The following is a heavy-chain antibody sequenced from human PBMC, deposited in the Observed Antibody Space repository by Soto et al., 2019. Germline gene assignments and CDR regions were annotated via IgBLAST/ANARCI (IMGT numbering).Heavy chain of an antibody. Sequence: GGSLRLSCAASGFTFDDYTMHWVRQAPGKGLEWVSAISGSGGSTYYADSVKGRFTISRDNAENSLYLQMNSLRAEDTAVYCCARGVLVVPAAMSLKTWFDPWGQGTLVTVSS. CDR1: GFTFDDYT. CDR2: ISGSGGST. J-gene: IGHJ5*02. CDR3: ARGVLVVPAAMSLKTWFDP. V-gene: IGHV3-23*01. D-gene: IGHD2-2*01.